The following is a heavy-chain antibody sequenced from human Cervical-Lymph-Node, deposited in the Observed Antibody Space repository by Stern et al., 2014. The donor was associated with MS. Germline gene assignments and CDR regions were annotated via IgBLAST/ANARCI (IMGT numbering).Heavy chain of an antibody. V-gene: IGHV1-46*01. CDR3: ATYSSTWSPPWF. J-gene: IGHJ4*02. CDR1: GDTFTSYY. D-gene: IGHD6-13*01. CDR2: INPTGGST. Sequence: VQLLESGAEVKKPGASVKVSCKASGDTFTSYYMHWVRQAPGQGLEWMGIINPTGGSTHYAQKFQGRVTLTRDTSTSTVYMELSSLRSEDTAVYYCATYSSTWSPPWFWGQGTLVTVSS.